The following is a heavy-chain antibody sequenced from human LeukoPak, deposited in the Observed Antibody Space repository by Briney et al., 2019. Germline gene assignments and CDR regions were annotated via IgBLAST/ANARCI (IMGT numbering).Heavy chain of an antibody. CDR3: ARTRRGYSGYDL. Sequence: GASVKVSCKASGGTFSSYTISWVRQAPGQGLEWMGRIIPILGIANYAQKFQGRVTITTDESTSTAYMGLSSLRSEDTAVYYCARTRRGYSGYDLWGQGTLVTVSS. D-gene: IGHD5-12*01. V-gene: IGHV1-69*02. J-gene: IGHJ4*02. CDR1: GGTFSSYT. CDR2: IIPILGIA.